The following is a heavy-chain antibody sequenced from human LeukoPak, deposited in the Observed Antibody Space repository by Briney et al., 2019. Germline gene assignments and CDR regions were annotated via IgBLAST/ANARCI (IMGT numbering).Heavy chain of an antibody. CDR3: TRDPRRLDY. CDR2: ISGSSGDI. V-gene: IGHV3-11*05. Sequence: GGSLRLSCAASGFTFSDYYMTWVRQAAGKGLEWVSYISGSSGDINYSDFVKGRFTISRDNAKNSLYLQMNSLRAEDTAVYYCTRDPRRLDYLGQGTLVTVSS. J-gene: IGHJ4*02. CDR1: GFTFSDYY.